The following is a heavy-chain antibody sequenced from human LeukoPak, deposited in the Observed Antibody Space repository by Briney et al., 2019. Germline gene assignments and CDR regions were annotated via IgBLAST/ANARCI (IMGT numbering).Heavy chain of an antibody. J-gene: IGHJ6*02. CDR1: GFDFSSNW. CDR2: IKGDGIST. D-gene: IGHD2-21*01. CDR3: ARIPPYYYYGMDV. V-gene: IGHV3-74*01. Sequence: GGSLRLSCAASGFDFSSNWMHWVRHAPGQGLVWVSRIKGDGISTNYADSVKGRFTISRDIAKNTLYLQMNSLRAEDTAVYYCARIPPYYYYGMDVWGQGTTVTVSS.